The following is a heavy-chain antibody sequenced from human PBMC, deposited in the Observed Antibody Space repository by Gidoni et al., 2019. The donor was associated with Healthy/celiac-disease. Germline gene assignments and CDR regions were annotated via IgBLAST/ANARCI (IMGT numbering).Heavy chain of an antibody. Sequence: EVQLLQSGAEVKKPGESLKISGKGSGYSFTSYWIGWVRQMPGKGLEWMGIIYPSDSDTRYSPSFQGQVTISADKSISTAYLQWSSLKASDTAMYYCARAPTKRYCSGGSCSPWGQGTLVTVSS. CDR3: ARAPTKRYCSGGSCSP. CDR2: IYPSDSDT. J-gene: IGHJ5*02. D-gene: IGHD2-15*01. CDR1: GYSFTSYW. V-gene: IGHV5-51*03.